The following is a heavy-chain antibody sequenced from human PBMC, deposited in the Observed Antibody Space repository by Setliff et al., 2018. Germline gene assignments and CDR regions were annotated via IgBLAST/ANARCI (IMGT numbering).Heavy chain of an antibody. V-gene: IGHV3-48*03. D-gene: IGHD2-2*01. CDR3: ARDASVPVTYYYYYYGMDV. Sequence: GSLRLSCAASGFTFSSYEMNWVRQAPGKGLEWVSYISSSGSTIYYADSVKGRFTISRDNAKNSLYLQMNSLRAEDTAVYYCARDASVPVTYYYYYYGMDVWGQGTTVTVSS. CDR1: GFTFSSYE. J-gene: IGHJ6*02. CDR2: ISSSGSTI.